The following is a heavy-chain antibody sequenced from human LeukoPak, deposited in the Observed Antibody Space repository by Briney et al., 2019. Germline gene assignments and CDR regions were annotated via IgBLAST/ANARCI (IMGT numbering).Heavy chain of an antibody. Sequence: PGGSLRLSCAASGFTFSSYGMHWVRQAPGKGLEWVAVISYDGSHKYYTDSVKGRFTISRDNSKNTLYLQMNSLRAEDTAVYYCAKDAAGPEYWGQGTLVTVSS. V-gene: IGHV3-30*18. J-gene: IGHJ4*02. D-gene: IGHD6-13*01. CDR1: GFTFSSYG. CDR3: AKDAAGPEY. CDR2: ISYDGSHK.